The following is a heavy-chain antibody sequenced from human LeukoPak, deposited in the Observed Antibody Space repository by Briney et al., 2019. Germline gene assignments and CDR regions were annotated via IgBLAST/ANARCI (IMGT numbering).Heavy chain of an antibody. D-gene: IGHD2-21*02. J-gene: IGHJ5*02. Sequence: ASVKVSCKASGYTFTSYYMHWVRQAPGQGLEWMGIINPSGGSTSYAQKFQGRVTMTRDMSTSTVYMELSSLRSEDTAVYYCAREGALAYCGGDCYSGWFDPWGQGTLVTVSS. CDR2: INPSGGST. CDR3: AREGALAYCGGDCYSGWFDP. CDR1: GYTFTSYY. V-gene: IGHV1-46*01.